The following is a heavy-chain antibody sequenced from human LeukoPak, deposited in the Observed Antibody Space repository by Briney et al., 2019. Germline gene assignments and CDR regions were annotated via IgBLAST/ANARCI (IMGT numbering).Heavy chain of an antibody. CDR2: LSGSGGGT. J-gene: IGHJ4*02. D-gene: IGHD3-10*01. V-gene: IGHV3-23*01. CDR1: GITLSNYG. CDR3: AKEFRPLLWFGEFPDY. Sequence: GGSLRLSCAVSGITLSNYGMSWVRQAPGKGLVWVAGLSGSGGGTNYADSVKGRFTISRDNAKNTLYLQMNSLRAEDTAVYYCAKEFRPLLWFGEFPDYWGQGTLVTVSS.